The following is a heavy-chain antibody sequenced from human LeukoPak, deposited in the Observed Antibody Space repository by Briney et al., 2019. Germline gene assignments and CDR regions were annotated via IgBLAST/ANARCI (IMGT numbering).Heavy chain of an antibody. CDR3: AKDLYGTI. CDR2: ISYDGSNK. V-gene: IGHV3-30*18. Sequence: YPGGSLRLSCAASGFTFSSYGMHWVRQAPGKGLEWVAVISYDGSNKYYADSVKGRFTISRDNSKNTLYLQMNSLRAEDTAVYYCAKDLYGTIWGQGTMVTVSS. D-gene: IGHD3-10*01. CDR1: GFTFSSYG. J-gene: IGHJ3*02.